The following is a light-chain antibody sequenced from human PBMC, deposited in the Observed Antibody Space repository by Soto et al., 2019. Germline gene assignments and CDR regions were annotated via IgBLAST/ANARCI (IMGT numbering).Light chain of an antibody. J-gene: IGLJ1*01. CDR2: EVS. Sequence: QSVLTQPPSASGSPGQSVTISCSGTGSDTGDYNYVSWYQQHPGKAPKLMIYEVSKRPSGVPDRFSGSKSGNTASLTVSGLQAEDEADYYCSSYAGSDNYVFGTGTKVSVL. V-gene: IGLV2-8*01. CDR1: GSDTGDYNY. CDR3: SSYAGSDNYV.